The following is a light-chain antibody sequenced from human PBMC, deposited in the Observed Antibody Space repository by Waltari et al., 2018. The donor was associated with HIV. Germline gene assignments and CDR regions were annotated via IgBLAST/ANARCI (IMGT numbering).Light chain of an antibody. CDR1: TSHIRTNS. J-gene: IGLJ3*02. CDR3: AARDDILSGSWV. V-gene: IGLV1-44*01. CDR2: SDS. Sequence: HSVLTQAPSASGTLVQSVTISCSGSTSHIRTNSFSWFQQLPGMSPRLSIFSDSQRPSGVPDRFSASKSGTSASLAIDGLESGDEADYYCAARDDILSGSWVFGGGT.